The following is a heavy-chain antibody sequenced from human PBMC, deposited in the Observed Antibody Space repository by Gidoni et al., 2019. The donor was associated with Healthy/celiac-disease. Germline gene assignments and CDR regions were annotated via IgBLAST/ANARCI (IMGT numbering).Heavy chain of an antibody. V-gene: IGHV3-30*18. CDR3: AKGIWFDP. CDR2: ISYDGSNK. Sequence: QVQLVVSRGGVVQPGRSLRLSCAAFGFTFSSYGMHWVRQAPGKGLEWVAVISYDGSNKYYADSVKGRFTISRDNSKNTLYLQMNSLRAEDTAVYYCAKGIWFDPWGQGTLVTVSS. CDR1: GFTFSSYG. J-gene: IGHJ5*02.